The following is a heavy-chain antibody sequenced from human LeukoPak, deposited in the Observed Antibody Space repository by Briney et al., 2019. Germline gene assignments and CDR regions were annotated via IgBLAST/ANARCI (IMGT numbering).Heavy chain of an antibody. CDR2: MNPNSGNT. D-gene: IGHD5-18*01. Sequence: ASVKVSCKASGYTFTSYDINWVRQATGQGLEWMGWMNPNSGNTGYAQKFQGRDTTTRNTSISTAYMELSSLRSEDTAVYYCARGILEIQLWRSYWYFDLWGRGTLVTVSS. CDR3: ARGILEIQLWRSYWYFDL. V-gene: IGHV1-8*01. CDR1: GYTFTSYD. J-gene: IGHJ2*01.